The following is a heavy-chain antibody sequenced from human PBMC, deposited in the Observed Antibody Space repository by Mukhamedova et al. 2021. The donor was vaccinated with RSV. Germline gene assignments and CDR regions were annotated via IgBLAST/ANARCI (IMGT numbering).Heavy chain of an antibody. CDR3: ARADIAVAGPSYYYYYGMDV. D-gene: IGHD6-19*01. Sequence: LKSRVTISVDTSKNQFSLKLSSVTAADTAVYYCARADIAVAGPSYYYYYGMDVWGQGTTVTVSS. V-gene: IGHV4-59*01. J-gene: IGHJ6*02.